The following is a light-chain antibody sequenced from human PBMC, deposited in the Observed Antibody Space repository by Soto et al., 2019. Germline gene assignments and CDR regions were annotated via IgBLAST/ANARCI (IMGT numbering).Light chain of an antibody. V-gene: IGKV2D-29*01. CDR1: ESLLNGDGKTY. CDR2: EVS. J-gene: IGKJ5*01. CDR3: MQTLQLPIT. Sequence: DIVMTQTPLSLSVTPGQPASMSCTCSESLLNGDGKTYLYWYLQKPGQPPQLLIYEVSNRFSGVSERFSGSGSGTEFTLEISRVEAEDVGFYYCMQTLQLPITFGQGTRLEIK.